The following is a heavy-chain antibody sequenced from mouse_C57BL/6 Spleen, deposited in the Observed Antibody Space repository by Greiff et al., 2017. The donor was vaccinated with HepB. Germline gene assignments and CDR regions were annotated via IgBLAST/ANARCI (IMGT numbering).Heavy chain of an antibody. CDR3: ARGYYYTTFAY. Sequence: VQVVESGAELVKPGASVKISCKASGYAFSSYWMNWVKQRPGKGLEWIGQIYPGDGDTNYNGKFKGKATLTADKSSSTAYMQLSSLTSEDSAVYFCARGYYYTTFAYWGQGTLVTVSA. V-gene: IGHV1-80*01. J-gene: IGHJ3*01. CDR2: IYPGDGDT. CDR1: GYAFSSYW. D-gene: IGHD1-1*01.